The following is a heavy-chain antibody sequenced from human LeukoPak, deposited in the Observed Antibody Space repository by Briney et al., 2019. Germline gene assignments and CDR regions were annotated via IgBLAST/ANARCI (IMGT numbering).Heavy chain of an antibody. J-gene: IGHJ4*02. Sequence: GGSLRLSCAASGFTFSNSAIHWVRQAPGKGLVWVSRISSDGDTTNYADSVKGRFTISRDNAKNTLYLQMNSLRVEDTAVYYCARDRGPRTGFMVREAYDYWGQGTLVTVSS. V-gene: IGHV3-74*01. CDR3: ARDRGPRTGFMVREAYDY. D-gene: IGHD3-10*01. CDR2: ISSDGDTT. CDR1: GFTFSNSA.